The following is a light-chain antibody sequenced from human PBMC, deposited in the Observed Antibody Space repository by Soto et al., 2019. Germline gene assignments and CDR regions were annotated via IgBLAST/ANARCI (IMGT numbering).Light chain of an antibody. CDR3: HSYDNSLSGYV. V-gene: IGLV1-40*01. CDR1: SSNFGAGYD. CDR2: GNN. Sequence: QSVLTQPPSVSGAPGQRVTISCTGSSSNFGAGYDVHWYQQLPETAPKLLIYGNNNRPSGVPDRFSGSKSGTSASLAITGLQAEDEADYYCHSYDNSLSGYVFGTGTKLTVL. J-gene: IGLJ1*01.